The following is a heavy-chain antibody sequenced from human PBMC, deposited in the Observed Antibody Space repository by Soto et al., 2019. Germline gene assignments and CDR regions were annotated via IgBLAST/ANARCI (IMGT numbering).Heavy chain of an antibody. CDR3: ASLNGMDV. CDR1: GGSFSGYY. Sequence: SETLSLTCAVYGGSFSGYYWSWIRQPPGKGLEWIGEINHSGSTNYNPSLKSRVTISVDTSKNQFSLKLSSVTAADTAVYYCASLNGMDVWGQGTKVTVSS. V-gene: IGHV4-34*01. J-gene: IGHJ6*02. CDR2: INHSGST.